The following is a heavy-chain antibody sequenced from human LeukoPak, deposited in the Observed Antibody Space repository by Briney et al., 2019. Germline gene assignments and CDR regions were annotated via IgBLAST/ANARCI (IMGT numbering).Heavy chain of an antibody. CDR1: GFTFDDYA. V-gene: IGHV3-9*01. CDR2: ISWNSGSI. D-gene: IGHD4-11*01. J-gene: IGHJ4*02. Sequence: PGRSLRLSCAASGFTFDDYAMHWVRQAPGKGLEWVSGISWNSGSIGYADSVKGRFTISRDNSKNTLYLQMNSLRAEDTAVYYCAKDRLRNYHNFDYWGQGTLVTVSS. CDR3: AKDRLRNYHNFDY.